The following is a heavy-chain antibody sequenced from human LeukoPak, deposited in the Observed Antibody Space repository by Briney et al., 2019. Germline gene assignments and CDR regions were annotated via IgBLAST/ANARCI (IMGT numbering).Heavy chain of an antibody. CDR2: IYYSGST. J-gene: IGHJ5*02. CDR3: ARDSEGGDWFDP. CDR1: GGSISSGGYY. Sequence: SETLSLTCTVSGGSISSGGYYWSWIRQHPGKGLEWIGYIYYSGSTYYNPSLKSRVTISVDTSKNQFSLKLSSETAADTAVYYCARDSEGGDWFDPWGQGTLVTVSS. V-gene: IGHV4-31*03. D-gene: IGHD2-21*01.